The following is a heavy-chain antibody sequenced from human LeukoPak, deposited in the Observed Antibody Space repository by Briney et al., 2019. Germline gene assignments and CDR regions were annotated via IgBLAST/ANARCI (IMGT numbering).Heavy chain of an antibody. CDR3: AELGITMIGGV. J-gene: IGHJ6*04. V-gene: IGHV3-48*03. CDR2: ISSSGSTI. Sequence: GGSLRLSCAASGFTFSSYELNWVRQAPGKGLEWVSYISSSGSTIKYADSVKGRFTISRGSAKNSLYLQMNSLRAEDTAVYYCAELGITMIGGVWGKGTTVTISS. D-gene: IGHD3-10*02. CDR1: GFTFSSYE.